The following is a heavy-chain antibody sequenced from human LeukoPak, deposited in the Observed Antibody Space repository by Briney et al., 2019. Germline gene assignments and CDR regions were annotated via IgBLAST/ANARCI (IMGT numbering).Heavy chain of an antibody. CDR1: GYSISSGYY. D-gene: IGHD6-13*01. V-gene: IGHV4-38-2*01. J-gene: IGHJ4*02. CDR3: ARVQSAAAGGFDY. Sequence: SETLSLTCAVSGYSISSGYYWGWIRQPPGKGLEWIGSIYHSGSTYYNPSLESRVTISVDTSKNQFSLKLSSVTAADTAVYYCARVQSAAAGGFDYWGQGTLVTVSS. CDR2: IYHSGST.